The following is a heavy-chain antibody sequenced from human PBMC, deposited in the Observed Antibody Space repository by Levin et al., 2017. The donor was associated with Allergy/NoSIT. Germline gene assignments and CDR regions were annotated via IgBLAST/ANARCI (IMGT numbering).Heavy chain of an antibody. V-gene: IGHV4-34*01. CDR3: ARGGPRLDIVVVPAAIKFDY. J-gene: IGHJ4*02. Sequence: SQTLSLTCAVYGGSFSGYYWSWIRQPPGKGLEWIGEINHSGSTNYNPSLKSRVTISVDTSKNQFSLKLSSVTAADTAVYYCARGGPRLDIVVVPAAIKFDYWGQGTLVTVSS. D-gene: IGHD2-2*02. CDR2: INHSGST. CDR1: GGSFSGYY.